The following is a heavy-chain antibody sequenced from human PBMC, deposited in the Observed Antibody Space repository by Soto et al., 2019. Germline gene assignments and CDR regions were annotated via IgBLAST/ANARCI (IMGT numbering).Heavy chain of an antibody. D-gene: IGHD1-1*01. CDR3: ARNLNGYGNWDY. Sequence: GGSLRLSCAASGFTFSSYSMNWVRQAPGKGLEWVSYISSSSSTIYYADSVKGRFTISRDNAKNTLYLQMNNLSPEDTAVYYCARNLNGYGNWDYWGQGNLVTVS. J-gene: IGHJ4*02. CDR1: GFTFSSYS. CDR2: ISSSSSTI. V-gene: IGHV3-48*04.